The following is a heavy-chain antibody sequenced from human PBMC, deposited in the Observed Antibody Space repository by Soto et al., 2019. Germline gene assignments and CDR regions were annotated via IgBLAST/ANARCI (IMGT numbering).Heavy chain of an antibody. V-gene: IGHV4-39*01. CDR3: ARHGAESTIFGVVINLGGYDY. D-gene: IGHD3-3*01. Sequence: QLQLQESGPGLVKPSETLSLTCTVSGGSISSSSYYWGWIRQPPGKGLEWIGSIYYSGSTYYNPSLKSRVTISVDTSKNQFSLKLSSVTAADTAVYYCARHGAESTIFGVVINLGGYDYWGQGTLVTVSS. CDR2: IYYSGST. J-gene: IGHJ4*02. CDR1: GGSISSSSYY.